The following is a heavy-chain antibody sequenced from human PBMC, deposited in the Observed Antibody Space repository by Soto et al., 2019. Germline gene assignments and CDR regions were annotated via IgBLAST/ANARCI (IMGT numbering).Heavy chain of an antibody. CDR3: ARVKDPQYCSSTSCYAEDYYYYGMDV. CDR2: ISAYNGNT. V-gene: IGHV1-18*01. Sequence: ASVKVSCKASGYTFTSYGISWVRQAPGQGLEWMGWISAYNGNTNYEQKLQGRVTMTTDTSTSTAYIELRSLRSDDTAVYYCARVKDPQYCSSTSCYAEDYYYYGMDVWGQGTTVTVS. CDR1: GYTFTSYG. J-gene: IGHJ6*02. D-gene: IGHD2-2*01.